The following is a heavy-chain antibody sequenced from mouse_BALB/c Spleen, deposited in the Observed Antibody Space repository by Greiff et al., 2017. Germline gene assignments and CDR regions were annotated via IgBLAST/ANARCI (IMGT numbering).Heavy chain of an antibody. J-gene: IGHJ1*01. CDR3: ARDNYGEWYFDV. CDR1: GFTIKDSY. D-gene: IGHD1-1*01. CDR2: IDPANGNT. Sequence: VQLKESGAELVKPGASVKLSCTASGFTIKDSYMHWVKQRPEQGLEWIGRIDPANGNTKYDPKFQGKATITADTSSNTAYLQLSSLTSEDNAVYYCARDNYGEWYFDVWGAGTTVTVSA. V-gene: IGHV14-3*02.